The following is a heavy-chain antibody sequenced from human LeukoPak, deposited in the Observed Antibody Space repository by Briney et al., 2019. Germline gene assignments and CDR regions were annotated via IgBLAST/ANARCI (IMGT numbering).Heavy chain of an antibody. CDR1: GFTFSSYA. D-gene: IGHD4-23*01. J-gene: IGHJ5*02. V-gene: IGHV3-30-3*01. Sequence: GGSLRLSCAASGFTFSSYAMHWVRQAPGKGLEWVAVISYDGSNKYYADSVKGRFTISRDNSKNTLYLQMNSLRAEDTAVYYCAKELRWGTNWFDPWGQGTLVTVSS. CDR2: ISYDGSNK. CDR3: AKELRWGTNWFDP.